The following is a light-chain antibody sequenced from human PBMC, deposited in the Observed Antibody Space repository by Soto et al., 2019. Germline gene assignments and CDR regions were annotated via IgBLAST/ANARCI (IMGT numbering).Light chain of an antibody. V-gene: IGKV1-39*01. J-gene: IGKJ1*01. Sequence: DIQMTQSPSSLSASVGDRVTITCRASQSISSYLNWYQQKPGKAPKLLIYAASSLQSGVPSRFRGSGSGTDFTLTISSLQPDDFATYYCLQDYDYLWTFGQGTKVDIK. CDR3: LQDYDYLWT. CDR1: QSISSY. CDR2: AAS.